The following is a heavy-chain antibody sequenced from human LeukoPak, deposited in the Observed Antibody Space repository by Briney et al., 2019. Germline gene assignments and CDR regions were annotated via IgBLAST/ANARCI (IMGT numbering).Heavy chain of an antibody. D-gene: IGHD3-16*02. CDR3: ARGLYDYVWGSYPTEVGPQIDY. Sequence: GSLRLSCAASGFTFSSYAMSWVRQAPGKGLEWIGEINHSGSTNYNPSLKSRVTISVDTSKNQFSLKLSSVTAADTAVYYCARGLYDYVWGSYPTEVGPQIDYWGQGTLVTVSS. V-gene: IGHV4-34*01. CDR1: GFTFSSYA. J-gene: IGHJ4*02. CDR2: INHSGST.